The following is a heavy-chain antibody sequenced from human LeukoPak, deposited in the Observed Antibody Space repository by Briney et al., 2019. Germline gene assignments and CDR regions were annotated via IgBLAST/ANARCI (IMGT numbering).Heavy chain of an antibody. CDR3: ARQPRWYLDLDY. CDR1: GGSISSYY. D-gene: IGHD4-23*01. J-gene: IGHJ4*02. CDR2: IYYSGST. V-gene: IGHV4-59*08. Sequence: PSETLSLTCTVSGGSISSYYWSWIRQPPGKGLEWIGYIYYSGSTNYNPSLKSRVTISVDTSKNQFSLKLSSVTAADTAVYYCARQPRWYLDLDYWGQGTLVTVSS.